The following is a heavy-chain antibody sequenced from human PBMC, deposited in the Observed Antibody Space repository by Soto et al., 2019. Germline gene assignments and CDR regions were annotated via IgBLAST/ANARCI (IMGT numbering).Heavy chain of an antibody. CDR3: GRDNNFYASGRGVDY. CDR1: GFTFSTYS. Sequence: EVQLVESGGGLVEPGGSLRLSCAASGFTFSTYSMNWVRQAPGKGLEWVSSITSSSNYIHYRDSVKGRFTISRDNAKNSLYLKMNSLRAEDTAIYYCGRDNNFYASGRGVDYWGQGTLVTVSS. J-gene: IGHJ4*02. CDR2: ITSSSNYI. D-gene: IGHD3-10*01. V-gene: IGHV3-21*01.